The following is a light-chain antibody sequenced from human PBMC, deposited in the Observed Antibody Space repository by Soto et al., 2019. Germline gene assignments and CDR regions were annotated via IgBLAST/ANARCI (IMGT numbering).Light chain of an antibody. CDR2: EVI. CDR1: EVGAHRF. J-gene: IGLJ2*01. CDR3: STYTSASTS. V-gene: IGLV2-14*01. Sequence: QSVPTQPASVSGSPGQSITISCTGTEVGAHRFVSWYQQVPGTAPKLLIYEVIKRPSGISPRFSGSKAGNTASLTISGLQADDEADYFCSTYTSASTSFGGGTQLTVL.